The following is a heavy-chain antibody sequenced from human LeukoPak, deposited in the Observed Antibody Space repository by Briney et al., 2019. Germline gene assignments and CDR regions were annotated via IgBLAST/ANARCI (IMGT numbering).Heavy chain of an antibody. Sequence: GESLKISCKGSGYSFTSYWIGWVRQMPGKGLEWMGIIYPGDSDTRYSPSFQGQVTISADKSISTVYLQWSSLKASDTAMYYCARALGYCSGGSCYPNWFDPWGQGTLVTVSS. CDR1: GYSFTSYW. CDR3: ARALGYCSGGSCYPNWFDP. J-gene: IGHJ5*02. D-gene: IGHD2-15*01. CDR2: IYPGDSDT. V-gene: IGHV5-51*01.